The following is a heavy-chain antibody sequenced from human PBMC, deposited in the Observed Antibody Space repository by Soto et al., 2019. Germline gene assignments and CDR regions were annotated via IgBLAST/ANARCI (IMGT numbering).Heavy chain of an antibody. J-gene: IGHJ5*02. CDR2: IIPILGIA. V-gene: IGHV1-69*08. CDR1: GGTFSSYT. D-gene: IGHD2-2*01. CDR3: ARDRKVVVPEATDKNWFDP. Sequence: QVQLVQSGAEVKKPGSSVKVSCKASGGTFSSYTISWVRQAPGQGLEWMGRIIPILGIANYAQKFKGRVTITADKSPSTAYMELSSLRSEDTAVYYCARDRKVVVPEATDKNWFDPWGQGTLVTFSS.